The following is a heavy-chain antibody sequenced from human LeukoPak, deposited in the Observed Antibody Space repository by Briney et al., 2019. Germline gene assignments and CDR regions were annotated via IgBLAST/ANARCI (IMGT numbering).Heavy chain of an antibody. CDR1: GGSFSGYY. V-gene: IGHV4-34*01. J-gene: IGHJ4*02. CDR3: ARGQESGTGTTIDYCDY. D-gene: IGHD1-14*01. CDR2: INHSGST. Sequence: SETLSLTCAVDGGSFSGYYWSWIRQPPGKGLEWIGEINHSGSTNYNPSLKSRVTISVDTSKNQFSLKLSSVTAADTAVYYCARGQESGTGTTIDYCDYWGQGTLVTVSS.